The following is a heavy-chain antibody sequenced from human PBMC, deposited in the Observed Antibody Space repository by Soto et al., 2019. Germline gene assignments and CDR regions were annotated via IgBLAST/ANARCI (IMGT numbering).Heavy chain of an antibody. V-gene: IGHV3-30-3*01. D-gene: IGHD6-19*01. J-gene: IGHJ5*02. Sequence: LRLSCAASGFMFSTYAMHWVRQAPGKGLEWVAVISYDGSDIYYGDSGKGRFTISRDNSRNTLYLEMNSLQTEDTAVFYCARDQGRTVTRGDWFDPWGQGTLVTVSS. CDR1: GFMFSTYA. CDR3: ARDQGRTVTRGDWFDP. CDR2: ISYDGSDI.